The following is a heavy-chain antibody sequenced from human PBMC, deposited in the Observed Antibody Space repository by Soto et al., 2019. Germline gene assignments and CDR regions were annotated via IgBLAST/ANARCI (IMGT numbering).Heavy chain of an antibody. J-gene: IGHJ4*02. Sequence: SLRLSCTVSGFTFGDYAMSWVRQAPGKGLEWVGFIRSKAYDETTEYAASVKGRFTISRDDSKNIAYLQVNSLKTEDTAMYYCTREFGIHSPFSYWGQGTLVTVSS. V-gene: IGHV3-49*04. CDR1: GFTFGDYA. D-gene: IGHD3-16*01. CDR3: TREFGIHSPFSY. CDR2: IRSKAYDETT.